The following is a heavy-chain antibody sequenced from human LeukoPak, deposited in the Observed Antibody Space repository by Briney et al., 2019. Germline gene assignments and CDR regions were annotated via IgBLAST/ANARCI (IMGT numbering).Heavy chain of an antibody. CDR2: IIPIFGTA. CDR3: ARLGPGPNADNWFDP. J-gene: IGHJ5*02. CDR1: EYTFTRYD. Sequence: ASVKVSCKSSEYTFTRYDINWVRQAPGQGLEWMGGIIPIFGTANYAQKFQGRVTITADESTSTAYMELSSLRSEDTAVYYCARLGPGPNADNWFDPWGQGTLVTVSS. V-gene: IGHV1-69*13. D-gene: IGHD1-1*01.